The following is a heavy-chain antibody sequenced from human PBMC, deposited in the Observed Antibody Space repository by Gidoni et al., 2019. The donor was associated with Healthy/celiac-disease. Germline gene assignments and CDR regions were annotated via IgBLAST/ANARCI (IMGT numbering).Heavy chain of an antibody. J-gene: IGHJ5*02. CDR2: IYWNDYK. CDR1: GFSLSTSGVG. V-gene: IGHV2-5*01. CDR3: AHRLLPNWFDP. Sequence: QITLKESGPTLVKPTQTLTLTCTFSGFSLSTSGVGVGWIRQPPGKALEWLALIYWNDYKRYSPSLKSRLTITKDTSKNQVVLTMTNMDPVDTATYYCAHRLLPNWFDPWGQGTLVTVSS.